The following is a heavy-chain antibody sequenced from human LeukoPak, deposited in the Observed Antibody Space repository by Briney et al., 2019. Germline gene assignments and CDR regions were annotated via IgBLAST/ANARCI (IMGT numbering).Heavy chain of an antibody. CDR2: IIPIFGTA. Sequence: SVKVSCKASGYTFTSYDISWVRQAPGQGLEWMGGIIPIFGTANYAQKFQGRVTITADKSTSTAYMELSSLRSEDTALYYCARVNGGYSYGYPGDYWGQGTLVTVSS. D-gene: IGHD5-18*01. CDR1: GYTFTSYD. CDR3: ARVNGGYSYGYPGDY. V-gene: IGHV1-69*06. J-gene: IGHJ4*02.